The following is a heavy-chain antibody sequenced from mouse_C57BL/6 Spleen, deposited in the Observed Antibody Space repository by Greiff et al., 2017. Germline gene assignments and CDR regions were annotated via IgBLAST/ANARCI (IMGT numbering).Heavy chain of an antibody. CDR1: GFTFSDYY. V-gene: IGHV5-16*01. D-gene: IGHD1-1*01. Sequence: EVKVVESEGGLVQPGSSMKLSCTASGFTFSDYYMAWVRQVPEKGLEWVANVNYDGSSTYYLDSLKSRFIISRDNAKNILYLQMSSLKSEDTATYYCAREETYYGLGYWGQGTTLTVSS. CDR2: VNYDGSST. J-gene: IGHJ2*01. CDR3: AREETYYGLGY.